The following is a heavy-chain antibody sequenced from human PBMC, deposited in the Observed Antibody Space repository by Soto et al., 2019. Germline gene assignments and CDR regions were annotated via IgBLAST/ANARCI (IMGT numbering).Heavy chain of an antibody. V-gene: IGHV3-23*01. CDR2: ISNSGRDR. Sequence: PGGSLRLSCVTPGLTFNNYAMSWVRQAPGKGLEWVSAISNSGRDRYHADSVKGRFTISRDNSKSTLYLQMNSLRVEDTAIYYCANRIADRHFSPPFDYWGQGALVTVSS. CDR1: GLTFNNYA. CDR3: ANRIADRHFSPPFDY. J-gene: IGHJ4*02. D-gene: IGHD6-13*01.